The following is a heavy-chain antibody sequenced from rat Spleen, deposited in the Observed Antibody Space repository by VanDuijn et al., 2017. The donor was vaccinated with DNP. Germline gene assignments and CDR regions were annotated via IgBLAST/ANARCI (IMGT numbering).Heavy chain of an antibody. CDR2: ISTGGGNT. CDR3: ARFSPSGSPHWYFDF. Sequence: EVQLVESGGGLVQPGRSMKLSCAASGFTFSDYGMAWVRQAPTKGLEWVASISTGGGNTYYRDSVKGRFTISRDNAKNTLYLQMNSLRSEDTATYYCARFSPSGSPHWYFDFWGPGTMVTVSS. V-gene: IGHV5S13*01. D-gene: IGHD1-3*01. CDR1: GFTFSDYG. J-gene: IGHJ1*01.